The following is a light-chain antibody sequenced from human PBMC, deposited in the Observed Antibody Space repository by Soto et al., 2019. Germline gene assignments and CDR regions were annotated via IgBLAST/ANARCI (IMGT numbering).Light chain of an antibody. J-gene: IGLJ1*01. CDR3: FSYAGNSVYV. CDR2: EGT. Sequence: QSALTQPASVSGSPGQSITISCTGTSSDVGSYNLVSWFQQLPGKVPKLIICEGTKRPSGVSDRFSGSKSGYTASLTISGLQAEDAADYYCFSYAGNSVYVFGTGTKLTVL. V-gene: IGLV2-23*01. CDR1: SSDVGSYNL.